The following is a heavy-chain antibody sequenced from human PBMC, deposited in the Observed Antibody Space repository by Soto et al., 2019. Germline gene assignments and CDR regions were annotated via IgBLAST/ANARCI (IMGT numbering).Heavy chain of an antibody. V-gene: IGHV4-39*01. CDR2: IYYSGST. D-gene: IGHD5-12*01. CDR3: ASYGRWLQFEYYYYGMDV. CDR1: GGSISSSSYY. J-gene: IGHJ6*02. Sequence: SETLSLTCTVSGGSISSSSYYWGWIRQPPGKGLEWIGSIYYSGSTYYNPSLKSRVTISVDTSKNQFSLKLSSVTAADTAVYYCASYGRWLQFEYYYYGMDVWGQGTTVTVSS.